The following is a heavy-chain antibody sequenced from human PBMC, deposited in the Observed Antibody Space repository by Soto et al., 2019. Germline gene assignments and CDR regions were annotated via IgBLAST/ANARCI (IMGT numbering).Heavy chain of an antibody. CDR1: GGSFSGYY. D-gene: IGHD3-22*01. V-gene: IGHV4-34*01. CDR3: ARWKGSGYYYYYYGMDV. J-gene: IGHJ6*02. Sequence: SETLSLTCAVYGGSFSGYYWSWIRRPPGKGLEWIGEINHSGSTNYNPSLKSRVTISVDTSKNQFSLKLSSVTAADTAVYYCARWKGSGYYYYYYGMDVWGQGTTVTVSS. CDR2: INHSGST.